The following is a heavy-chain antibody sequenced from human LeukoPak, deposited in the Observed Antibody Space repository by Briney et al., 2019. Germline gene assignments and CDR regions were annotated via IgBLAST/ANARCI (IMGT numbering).Heavy chain of an antibody. J-gene: IGHJ4*02. CDR3: ARRCEAMDPFDY. D-gene: IGHD5-18*01. CDR2: IYPGDSDT. V-gene: IGHV5-51*01. Sequence: GESLQISCKASGYRFTSYWIGWVRQMPGKGLEWMGIIYPGDSDTRYSPSIQGQVTISANKSINTDFHQWSSLKAADPAIYCCARRCEAMDPFDYWGQGTLVTVSS. CDR1: GYRFTSYW.